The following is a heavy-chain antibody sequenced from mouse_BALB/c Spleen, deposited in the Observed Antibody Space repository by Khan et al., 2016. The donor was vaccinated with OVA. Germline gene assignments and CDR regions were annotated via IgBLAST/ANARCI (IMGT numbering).Heavy chain of an antibody. Sequence: QVQLQQSGPGLVQPSQSLSITCTVSGFSLTSYGVHWVRQSPGKGLEWLGVIWSGGSTDYNAAFISRLSFSKDNSKSQVFFKMNSLQANDTAIYYCARNFYYYGSRNAMDYWGQGTSVTVAS. CDR1: GFSLTSYG. D-gene: IGHD1-1*01. V-gene: IGHV2-2*02. J-gene: IGHJ4*01. CDR2: IWSGGST. CDR3: ARNFYYYGSRNAMDY.